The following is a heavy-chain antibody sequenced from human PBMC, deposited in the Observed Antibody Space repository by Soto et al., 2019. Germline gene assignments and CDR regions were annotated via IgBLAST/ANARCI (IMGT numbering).Heavy chain of an antibody. CDR1: GFSLSNAGLG. CDR3: ASTYSTSWYWFDP. CDR2: IFSNDEK. Sequence: QVTVKESGPVLVKPTETLTLTCTVSGFSLSNAGLGVSWICQPPGKALEWLAHIFSNDEKSYSTSLKSRLTISKDSSKSQVVLIMTNMDPVDTATYYCASTYSTSWYWFDPWGQGTLVTVSS. J-gene: IGHJ5*02. D-gene: IGHD6-13*01. V-gene: IGHV2-26*04.